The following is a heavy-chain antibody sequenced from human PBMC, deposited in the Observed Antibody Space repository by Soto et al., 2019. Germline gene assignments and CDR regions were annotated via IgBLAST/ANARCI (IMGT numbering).Heavy chain of an antibody. D-gene: IGHD3-10*01. J-gene: IGHJ4*02. V-gene: IGHV1-3*05. CDR1: GYTFTSYA. CDR2: INAGNGNI. CDR3: VKGGPPLDY. Sequence: QVQLVQSGAEEKKPGASVKVSCKASGYTFTSYAMHWVRQAPGQRLEWMGWINAGNGNIKYSQKFRGRVTITRDTSPSTAYMEMSSLRSEDTAVYYCVKGGPPLDYWAQGTLVTVSS.